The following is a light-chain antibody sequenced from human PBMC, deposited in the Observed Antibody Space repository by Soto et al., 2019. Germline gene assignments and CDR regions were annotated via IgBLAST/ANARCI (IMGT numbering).Light chain of an antibody. CDR1: SSDVGGYDY. CDR3: CSYTGSLTLL. CDR2: EVS. V-gene: IGLV2-14*01. J-gene: IGLJ2*01. Sequence: QSALTQPASVSGSPGQSITISCTGSSSDVGGYDYVSWYQQHPGKAPKLMIYEVSNRPSGVSNRFSGSKSGNTASLTISGLQAEDDAHYYCCSYTGSLTLLFGGGTKLTVL.